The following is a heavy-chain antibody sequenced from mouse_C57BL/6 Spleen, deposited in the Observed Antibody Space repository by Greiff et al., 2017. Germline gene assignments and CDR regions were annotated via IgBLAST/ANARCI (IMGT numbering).Heavy chain of an antibody. CDR1: GYTFTDYY. CDR3: ARFYYYGSSYGMDY. CDR2: INPNNGGT. V-gene: IGHV1-26*01. Sequence: EVQLQQSGPELVKPGASVKISCKASGYTFTDYYMNWVKQSHGKSLEWIGDINPNNGGTSYNQKFKGKATLTVDKSSSTAYMELRSLTSEDSAVYYCARFYYYGSSYGMDYWGQGTSVTVSS. D-gene: IGHD1-1*01. J-gene: IGHJ4*01.